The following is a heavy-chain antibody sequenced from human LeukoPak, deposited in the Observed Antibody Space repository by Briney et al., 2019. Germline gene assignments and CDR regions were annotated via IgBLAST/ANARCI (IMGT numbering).Heavy chain of an antibody. CDR3: ARDHEYSSSWSLPGDFDY. CDR2: ISWNSGSI. V-gene: IGHV3-9*01. J-gene: IGHJ4*02. CDR1: GFTFDDYA. Sequence: GRSLRLSCAASGFTFDDYAMHWVRQAPGKGLEWVSGISWNSGSIGYADSVKGRFTISRDNAKNSLYLQMNSLRSDDTAVYYCARDHEYSSSWSLPGDFDYWGQGTLVTVSS. D-gene: IGHD6-13*01.